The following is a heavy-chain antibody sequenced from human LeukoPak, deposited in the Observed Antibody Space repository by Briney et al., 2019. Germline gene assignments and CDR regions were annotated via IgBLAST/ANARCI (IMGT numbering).Heavy chain of an antibody. Sequence: SETLSLTCAVYGGSFSGYYWSWIRQPPGKGLEWIGEINHSGSTNYNPSLKSRVTISVDTSKNQFSLKLSSVTAADTAVYYCARRDTYYYGSGSQNWFDPWGQGTLVTVSS. CDR1: GGSFSGYY. D-gene: IGHD3-10*01. J-gene: IGHJ5*02. V-gene: IGHV4-34*01. CDR2: INHSGST. CDR3: ARRDTYYYGSGSQNWFDP.